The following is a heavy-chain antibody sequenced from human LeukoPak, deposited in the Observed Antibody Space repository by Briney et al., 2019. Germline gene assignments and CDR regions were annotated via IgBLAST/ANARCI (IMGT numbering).Heavy chain of an antibody. D-gene: IGHD4-23*01. Sequence: GGSLRLSCAPSGFTFSSYWMSWVRQAPGKGLEWVANIKQDGSEKYYVDSVKGRFTISRDNAKNSLYLQMNSLRAEDTAVYYCAKKYVGTPDYFHYWGQGTLVTVSS. CDR2: IKQDGSEK. CDR1: GFTFSSYW. V-gene: IGHV3-7*01. J-gene: IGHJ4*02. CDR3: AKKYVGTPDYFHY.